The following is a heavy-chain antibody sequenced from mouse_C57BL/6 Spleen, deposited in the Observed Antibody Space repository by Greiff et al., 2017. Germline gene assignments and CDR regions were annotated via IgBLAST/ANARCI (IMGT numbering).Heavy chain of an antibody. V-gene: IGHV1-69*01. CDR2: IDPSDSYT. CDR1: GYTFTSYW. J-gene: IGHJ3*01. CDR3: ARWKGSSPWFAY. Sequence: QVHVKQPGAELVMPGASVKLSCKASGYTFTSYWMHWVKQRPGQGLEWIGEIDPSDSYTNYNQKFKGKSTLTVDKSSSTAYMQLSSLTSEDSAVYYCARWKGSSPWFAYWGQGTLVTVSA. D-gene: IGHD1-1*01.